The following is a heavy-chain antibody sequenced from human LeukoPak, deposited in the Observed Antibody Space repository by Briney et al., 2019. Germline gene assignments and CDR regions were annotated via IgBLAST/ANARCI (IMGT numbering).Heavy chain of an antibody. J-gene: IGHJ6*02. V-gene: IGHV4-34*01. Sequence: SETLSLTCAVYGGSFSGYYWSWIRQPPGEGLEWIGEINHSGSTNYNPSLKSRVTISVDTSKNQFSLKLSSVTAADTAVYYCARGGQQLAYYYYGMDVWGQGTTVTVSS. CDR3: ARGGQQLAYYYYGMDV. CDR1: GGSFSGYY. D-gene: IGHD6-13*01. CDR2: INHSGST.